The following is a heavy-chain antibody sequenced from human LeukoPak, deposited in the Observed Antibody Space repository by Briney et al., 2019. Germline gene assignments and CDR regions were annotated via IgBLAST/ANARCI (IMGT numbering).Heavy chain of an antibody. D-gene: IGHD3-22*01. Sequence: PSETLSLTCTVSGGSISSSSYYWGWIRQPPGKGLEWIGSIYYSGSTNYNPSLKSRVTISVDTSKNQFSLKLSSVTAADTAVYYCARDPHYYDSSGYYDYWGQETLVTVSS. J-gene: IGHJ4*02. CDR2: IYYSGST. CDR3: ARDPHYYDSSGYYDY. V-gene: IGHV4-39*07. CDR1: GGSISSSSYY.